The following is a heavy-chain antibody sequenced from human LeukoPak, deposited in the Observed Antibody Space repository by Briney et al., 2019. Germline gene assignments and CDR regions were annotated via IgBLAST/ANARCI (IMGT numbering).Heavy chain of an antibody. D-gene: IGHD6-13*01. V-gene: IGHV1-69*05. CDR3: ATKEQQPEGY. J-gene: IGHJ4*02. CDR2: IIPIFGTA. CDR1: GGTFSSYA. Sequence: ASVKVSCKASGGTFSSYAISWVRQAPGQGLEWMGRIIPIFGTANYAQKFQGRVTITTDESTSTAYMELSSLRSEDTAVYYCATKEQQPEGYWGQGTLVTVSS.